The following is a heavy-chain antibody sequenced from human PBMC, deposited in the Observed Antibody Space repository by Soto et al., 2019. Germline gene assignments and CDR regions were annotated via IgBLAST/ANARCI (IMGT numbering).Heavy chain of an antibody. Sequence: QVQLVESGGGVVQPGRSLRLSCAASGFTFSSYGMHWVRQAPGKGLEWVAVISYDGSNKYYADSVKGRFPISRDNSKNTMYRQMNSLRAEDTAVYYCAKDRGDYYGSGSYYNGVDYWGQGTLVTVSS. D-gene: IGHD3-10*01. CDR3: AKDRGDYYGSGSYYNGVDY. CDR1: GFTFSSYG. V-gene: IGHV3-30*18. CDR2: ISYDGSNK. J-gene: IGHJ4*02.